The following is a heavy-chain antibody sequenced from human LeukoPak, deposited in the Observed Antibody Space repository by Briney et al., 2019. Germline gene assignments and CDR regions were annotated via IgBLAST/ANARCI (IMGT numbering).Heavy chain of an antibody. V-gene: IGHV4-34*01. D-gene: IGHD2-15*01. J-gene: IGHJ5*02. CDR1: GGSFSGYY. Sequence: SETLSLTCAVYGGSFSGYYWSWIRQPPGKGLEWIGEINHSGSTNYNPSLKSRVTISVDTSKNQFSLKLSSVTAADTAVYYCARPRYCSGSSCYPNWFDPWGQGTLVTVSS. CDR3: ARPRYCSGSSCYPNWFDP. CDR2: INHSGST.